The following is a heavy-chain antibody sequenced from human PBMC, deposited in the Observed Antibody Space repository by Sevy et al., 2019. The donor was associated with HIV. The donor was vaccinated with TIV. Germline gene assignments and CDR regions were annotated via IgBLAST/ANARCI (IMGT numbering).Heavy chain of an antibody. CDR3: AKVTAVAGSYYYYYGMDV. CDR1: GFTFSSYA. Sequence: GGSLRLSCAASGFTFSSYAMSWVRQAPGKGLEWVSAISGSGGSTYYADSVKGRFTISRDNSKNTLYLQMNSLRAEDTAVYYCAKVTAVAGSYYYYYGMDVWGQGTTVTVSS. V-gene: IGHV3-23*01. J-gene: IGHJ6*02. CDR2: ISGSGGST. D-gene: IGHD6-19*01.